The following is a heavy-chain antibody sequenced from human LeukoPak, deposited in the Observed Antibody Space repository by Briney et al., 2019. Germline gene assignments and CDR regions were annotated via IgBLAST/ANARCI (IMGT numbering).Heavy chain of an antibody. CDR2: ISSSSSTM. V-gene: IGHV3-48*01. J-gene: IGHJ3*02. D-gene: IGHD3-22*01. CDR1: GFTFSSYG. Sequence: GGSLRLSCAASGFTFSSYGMHWVRQAPGKGLGWVSYISSSSSTMYYADSVKGRFSISRDNAKNSLYLQMNSLRAEDTAVYYCARDHHRRLYDSQARDTFDIWGQGTMVTVSS. CDR3: ARDHHRRLYDSQARDTFDI.